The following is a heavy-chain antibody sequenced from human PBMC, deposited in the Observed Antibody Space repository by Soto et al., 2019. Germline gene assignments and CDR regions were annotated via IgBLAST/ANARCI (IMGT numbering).Heavy chain of an antibody. V-gene: IGHV3-33*01. D-gene: IGHD3-9*01. J-gene: IGHJ4*01. CDR2: IWYDGSNK. Sequence: GGSLRLSCAASGFTFSSYGMHWVRQAPGKGLEWVAVIWYDGSNKYYADSVKGRFTISRDNSKNTLYLQMNSLRAEDTAVYYCPIDIRYYAILTRSMRGNEIEYWCQETLVTTSS. CDR1: GFTFSSYG. CDR3: PIDIRYYAILTRSMRGNEIEY.